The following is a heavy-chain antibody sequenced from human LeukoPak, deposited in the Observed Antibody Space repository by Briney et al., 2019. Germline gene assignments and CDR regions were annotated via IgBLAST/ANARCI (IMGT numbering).Heavy chain of an antibody. CDR1: GYTFTSYG. CDR2: ISAYNGNT. J-gene: IGHJ6*03. D-gene: IGHD5-18*01. CDR3: ARVDRGYSYGYYYYYMDV. V-gene: IGHV1-18*01. Sequence: ASVKVSCKAPGYTFTSYGISWVRQAPGQGLEWMGWISAYNGNTNYAQKLQGRVTMTTDTSTSTAYMELRSLRSDDTAVYYCARVDRGYSYGYYYYYMDVWGKGTTVTVSS.